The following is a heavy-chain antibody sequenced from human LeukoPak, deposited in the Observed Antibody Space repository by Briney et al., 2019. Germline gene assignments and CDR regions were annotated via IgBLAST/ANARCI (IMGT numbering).Heavy chain of an antibody. D-gene: IGHD3-22*01. CDR3: ARDSSGSGYYYDSSGYYDY. CDR1: GYTFTSYG. Sequence: GASVKVSCKASGYTFTSYGISWVRQAPGQGLEWMGWISAYNGNTNYAQKLQGRVTMTTDTSTSTAYMELRSLRSDDTAVYYCARDSSGSGYYYDSSGYYDYWGQGTLVTVSS. J-gene: IGHJ4*02. V-gene: IGHV1-18*01. CDR2: ISAYNGNT.